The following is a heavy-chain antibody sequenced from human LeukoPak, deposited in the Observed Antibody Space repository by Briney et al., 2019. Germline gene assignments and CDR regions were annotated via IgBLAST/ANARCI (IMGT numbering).Heavy chain of an antibody. CDR1: GYTFTGYY. D-gene: IGHD3-10*01. CDR3: ARGFVPTMVRGAKNNWFDP. V-gene: IGHV1-2*06. J-gene: IGHJ5*02. CDR2: INPNSGGT. Sequence: GASVKVSCKASGYTFTGYYMHWVRQAPGQGLEWMGRINPNSGGTNYAQKFQGRVTMTRDTSISTAYMELSRLRSDDTAVYYCARGFVPTMVRGAKNNWFDPWGQGTLVTVSS.